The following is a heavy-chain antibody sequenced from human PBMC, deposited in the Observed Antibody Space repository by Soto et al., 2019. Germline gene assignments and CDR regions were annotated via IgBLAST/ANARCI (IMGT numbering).Heavy chain of an antibody. CDR2: INHSGST. D-gene: IGHD3-9*01. CDR1: DGSTSGYY. CDR3: AGGRKNYYDILTGSYGMDV. Sequence: NPSQTLSLTCAVYDGSTSGYYWSGIRQPPGKELEWIGEINHSGSTNYNPSLKSRVTISVDTSKNQFSLKLSSVTAADTAVYYCAGGRKNYYDILTGSYGMDVWGQGTTVTVS. V-gene: IGHV4-34*01. J-gene: IGHJ6*02.